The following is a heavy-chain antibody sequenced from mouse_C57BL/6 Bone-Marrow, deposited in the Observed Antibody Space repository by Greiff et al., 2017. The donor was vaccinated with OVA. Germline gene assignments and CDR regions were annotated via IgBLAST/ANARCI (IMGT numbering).Heavy chain of an antibody. CDR2: ISYDGSN. Sequence: DVQLQESGPGLVKPSQSLSLTCSVTGYSITSGYYWNWIRQFPGNKLEWMGYISYDGSNNYNPSLKNRISITRDTSKNQFFLKLNSVTTEDTATYYCARERNYYGRAWFAYWGQGTLVTVSA. D-gene: IGHD1-1*01. CDR1: GYSITSGYY. V-gene: IGHV3-6*01. CDR3: ARERNYYGRAWFAY. J-gene: IGHJ3*01.